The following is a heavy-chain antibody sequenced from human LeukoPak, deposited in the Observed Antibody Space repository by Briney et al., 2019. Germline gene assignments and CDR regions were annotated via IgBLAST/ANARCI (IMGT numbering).Heavy chain of an antibody. V-gene: IGHV1-8*01. CDR3: ARALGIAAAGIINY. CDR1: GYTFTSYD. CDR2: MNPNSGNT. J-gene: IGHJ4*02. Sequence: ASVKVSCKASGYTFTSYDINWVRQATGQGLEWMGWMNPNSGNTGYAQKFQGRVTMTRNTSISTAYMELSSPRSEDTAVYYCARALGIAAAGIINYWGQGTLVTVSS. D-gene: IGHD6-13*01.